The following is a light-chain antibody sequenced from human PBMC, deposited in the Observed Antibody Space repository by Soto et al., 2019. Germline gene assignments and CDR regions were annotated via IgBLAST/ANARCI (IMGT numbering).Light chain of an antibody. V-gene: IGKV1-5*01. CDR2: DAS. J-gene: IGKJ1*01. CDR1: QSINTW. Sequence: DIQMTQSPSTLSASIGDRVTITCRASQSINTWLAWYQQKPGKAPKLLIYDASSLESGVPSRFSGSGSGTEFTLNISRPQPDDFATYYCQQYNNYSGTFGQGTKVEIK. CDR3: QQYNNYSGT.